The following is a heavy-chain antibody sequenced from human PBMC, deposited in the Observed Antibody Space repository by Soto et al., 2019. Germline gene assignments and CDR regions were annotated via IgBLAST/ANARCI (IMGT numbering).Heavy chain of an antibody. D-gene: IGHD6-13*01. CDR2: VYYSGSS. CDR3: AKDYSSSWYRTGFDY. Sequence: SETLSLTCTVSGDSISGGASFWSWIRQPPGKGLEWIANVYYSGSSYYNPSLKSRLTISVDTTKNQFSLQLKSMTAADTAVYYCAKDYSSSWYRTGFDYWGQGTLVTVSS. CDR1: GDSISGGASF. J-gene: IGHJ4*02. V-gene: IGHV4-31*03.